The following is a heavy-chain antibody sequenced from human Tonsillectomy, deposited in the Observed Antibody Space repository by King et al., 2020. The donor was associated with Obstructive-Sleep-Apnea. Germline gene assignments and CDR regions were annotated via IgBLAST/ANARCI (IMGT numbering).Heavy chain of an antibody. CDR3: ARDTRSGYYRDY. J-gene: IGHJ4*02. V-gene: IGHV3-7*01. CDR1: GFTCSTYS. D-gene: IGHD3-22*01. Sequence: VQLVESGGGLVQPGGSLRLSCAASGFTCSTYSMSWVRQAPGKGLEWGANINQDGSESYHVDSVKGPFTISSDNAKNALYLQMHSLRAEDTALYYCARDTRSGYYRDYWGQGTLVTVPS. CDR2: INQDGSES.